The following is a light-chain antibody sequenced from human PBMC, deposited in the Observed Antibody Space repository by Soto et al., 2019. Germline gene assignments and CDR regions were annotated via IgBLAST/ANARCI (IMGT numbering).Light chain of an antibody. J-gene: IGLJ2*01. CDR3: FSHAATSVI. V-gene: IGLV2-23*01. Sequence: QSALTQPASVSGSPGQSITISCTGTSSDVGSFNLVSWYQQHPGQAPKLIIYDDSKRPSGVSNRFSGSKSANTASLTISGLQAEDEAHYSCFSHAATSVIFGGGTKLTVL. CDR2: DDS. CDR1: SSDVGSFNL.